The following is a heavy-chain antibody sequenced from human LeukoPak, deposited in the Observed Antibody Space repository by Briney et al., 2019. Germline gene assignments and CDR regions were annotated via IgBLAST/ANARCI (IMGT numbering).Heavy chain of an antibody. Sequence: GGSLRLSCAASGFTFSSYGMHWVRQAPGKGLEWVAVIWYDGINKYYADSVTGRFTISRDNSKNTLYLQMNSLSGEDTAVYYCATSYYYGSGSYPWFDHWGQGTLVTVSS. CDR1: GFTFSSYG. V-gene: IGHV3-33*01. J-gene: IGHJ5*02. CDR2: IWYDGINK. D-gene: IGHD3-10*01. CDR3: ATSYYYGSGSYPWFDH.